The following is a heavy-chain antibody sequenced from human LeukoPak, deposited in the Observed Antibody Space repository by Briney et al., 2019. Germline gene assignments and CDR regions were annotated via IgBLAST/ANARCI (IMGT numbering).Heavy chain of an antibody. V-gene: IGHV3-30*04. CDR1: GFTFSSYA. CDR2: ISYDGSNK. D-gene: IGHD6-13*01. CDR3: ARAVSWGHFDY. Sequence: GGSLRLSCAASGFTFSSYAMHWVRQAPGKGLEWVAVISYDGSNKYYADSVKGRFTISRDNAKNSVYLQMNSLRAEDMAVYYCARAVSWGHFDYWGQGTLVTVSS. J-gene: IGHJ4*02.